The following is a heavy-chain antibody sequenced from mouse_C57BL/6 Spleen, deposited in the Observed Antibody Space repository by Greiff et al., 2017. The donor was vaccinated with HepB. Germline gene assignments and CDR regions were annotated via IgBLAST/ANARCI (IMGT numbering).Heavy chain of an antibody. Sequence: EVKLMESGEGLVKPGGSLKLSCAASGFTFSSYAMSWVRQTPEKRLEWVAYISSGGDYIYYADTVKGRFTISRDNARNTLYLQMSSLKSEDTAMYYCTRDNYYGSSYSWYFDVWGTGTTVTVSS. CDR1: GFTFSSYA. CDR3: TRDNYYGSSYSWYFDV. J-gene: IGHJ1*03. CDR2: ISSGGDYI. D-gene: IGHD1-1*01. V-gene: IGHV5-9-1*02.